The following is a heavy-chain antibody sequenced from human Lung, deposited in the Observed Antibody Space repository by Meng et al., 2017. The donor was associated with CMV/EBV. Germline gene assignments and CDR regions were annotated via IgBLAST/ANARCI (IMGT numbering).Heavy chain of an antibody. CDR1: GFSLTTKGVG. CDR2: IYWNDDK. V-gene: IGHV2-5*01. CDR3: AHLGTHYDFFTGYWPNRFDP. J-gene: IGHJ5*02. Sequence: SGPTLVKPTQTLTLTCTFSGFSLTTKGVGVGWIRQPPGKALEWLAHIYWNDDKRYNPSLRSRLTIAKDTPRNQVVLIMTNLDPVDTATYYCAHLGTHYDFFTGYWPNRFDPWXQGTLVXVSS. D-gene: IGHD3-9*01.